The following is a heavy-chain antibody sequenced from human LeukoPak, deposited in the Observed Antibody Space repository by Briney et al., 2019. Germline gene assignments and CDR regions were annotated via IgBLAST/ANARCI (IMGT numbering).Heavy chain of an antibody. J-gene: IGHJ3*02. CDR2: MNPNSGHT. V-gene: IGHV1-8*01. D-gene: IGHD3-22*01. CDR1: GYTFTSYD. Sequence: ASVKVSCKASGYTFTSYDINWVRQATGQGLEWMGWMNPNSGHTGFAQKFQGRVTMTRDTSISTAYMELSSLRSEDTAMYYCAMYYYDTSGPYVGAFDIWGQGTMVTVSS. CDR3: AMYYYDTSGPYVGAFDI.